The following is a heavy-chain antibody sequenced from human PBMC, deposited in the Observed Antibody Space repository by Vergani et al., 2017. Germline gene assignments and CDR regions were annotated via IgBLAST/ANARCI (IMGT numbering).Heavy chain of an antibody. D-gene: IGHD4/OR15-4a*01. CDR1: GFTFSSSS. J-gene: IGHJ3*02. CDR3: AREGVPDAFDI. Sequence: EVPLVESGGGLVQPGGSLRLSCAASGFTFSSSSMHWVRQAPGKGLEWVSAIRSADTNTYYADSVEGRFAISRDNAKTSLYLQMNSLRVEDTAVYYCAREGVPDAFDIWGQGTMVTVSS. CDR2: IRSADTNT. V-gene: IGHV3-48*01.